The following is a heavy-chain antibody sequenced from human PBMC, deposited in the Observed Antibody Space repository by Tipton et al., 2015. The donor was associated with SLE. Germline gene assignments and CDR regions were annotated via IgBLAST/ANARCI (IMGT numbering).Heavy chain of an antibody. J-gene: IGHJ2*01. V-gene: IGHV3-48*03. D-gene: IGHD4-17*01. CDR1: GFSFRSYE. Sequence: SLRLSCAASGFSFRSYEMNWVRQAPGKGLEWVAYTTSSGTTSYYADTVRGRFTISSDTAKNSLYLEMNSLRAEDTAVYYCARPCGDFKDWYFDHWGRGTLVTVSS. CDR3: ARPCGDFKDWYFDH. CDR2: TTSSGTTS.